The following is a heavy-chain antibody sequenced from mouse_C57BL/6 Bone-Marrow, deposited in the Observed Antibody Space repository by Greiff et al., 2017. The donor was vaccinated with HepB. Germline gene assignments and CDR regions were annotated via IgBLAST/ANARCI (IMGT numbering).Heavy chain of an antibody. D-gene: IGHD1-1*01. Sequence: VQRVESGAELARPGASVKLSCKASGYTFTSYGISWVKQRTGQGLEWIGEIYPRSGNTYYNEKFKGKATLTADKSSSTAYMELRSLTSEDSAVYFCARVITTVVGDYFDYWGQGTTLTVSS. J-gene: IGHJ2*01. CDR3: ARVITTVVGDYFDY. CDR1: GYTFTSYG. CDR2: IYPRSGNT. V-gene: IGHV1-81*01.